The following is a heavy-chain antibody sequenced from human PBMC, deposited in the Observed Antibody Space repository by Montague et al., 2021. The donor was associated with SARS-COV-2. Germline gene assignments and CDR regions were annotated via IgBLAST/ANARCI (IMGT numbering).Heavy chain of an antibody. D-gene: IGHD3-10*01. Sequence: SVKVSCKASGYTFTSYGINWVRQAAGQGLEWMGWMNPNSGNTGYAQQLQGRVTITRDTSMNTAYMELSSLRSEDTAVYYGAGASLVRGVIITRVRYSYYMDVWGQGTTVTVSS. CDR2: MNPNSGNT. J-gene: IGHJ6*03. V-gene: IGHV1-8*01. CDR3: AGASLVRGVIITRVRYSYYMDV. CDR1: GYTFTSYG.